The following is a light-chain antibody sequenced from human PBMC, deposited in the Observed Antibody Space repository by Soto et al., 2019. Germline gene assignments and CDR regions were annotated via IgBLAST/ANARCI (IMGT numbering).Light chain of an antibody. Sequence: EIVMTQSPATLSVSLGESATLSCRASQSVSNNLAWYQQKPGQTPRLLIYGASTRATGFPARFSGSGSGTEFTLTISSLQSEDFAVYYCQQYNNWPPTWTFGQGTKVDI. CDR3: QQYNNWPPTWT. CDR1: QSVSNN. J-gene: IGKJ1*01. CDR2: GAS. V-gene: IGKV3-15*01.